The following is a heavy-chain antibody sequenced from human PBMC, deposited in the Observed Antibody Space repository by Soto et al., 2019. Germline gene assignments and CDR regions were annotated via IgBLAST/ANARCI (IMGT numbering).Heavy chain of an antibody. CDR2: IIPIFGTA. V-gene: IGHV1-69*13. Sequence: SVKVSCKASGGTFSSYAISWVRQAPGQGLEWMGGIIPIFGTANYAQKFQGRVTITADESTSTAYMELSSLRSEDTAVYYCAIGNSKVSRVIITVNRYYYDGMDVWCQGTTVTLS. CDR1: GGTFSSYA. D-gene: IGHD3-10*01. CDR3: AIGNSKVSRVIITVNRYYYDGMDV. J-gene: IGHJ6*02.